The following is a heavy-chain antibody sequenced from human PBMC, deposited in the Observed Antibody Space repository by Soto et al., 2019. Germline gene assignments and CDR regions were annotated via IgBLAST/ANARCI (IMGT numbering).Heavy chain of an antibody. CDR3: AKEANLAAAGPGFFYY. D-gene: IGHD6-13*01. CDR2: ISGSGGST. J-gene: IGHJ4*02. Sequence: EVQLFESGGGLVQPGGSLRLSCAASGFTFSSYAMSWVRQAPGKGLEWVSAISGSGGSTYYADSVKGRFTISRDNAKNTRYLQMSSLRAEDTAVYYCAKEANLAAAGPGFFYYWGQGTLVTVSS. CDR1: GFTFSSYA. V-gene: IGHV3-23*01.